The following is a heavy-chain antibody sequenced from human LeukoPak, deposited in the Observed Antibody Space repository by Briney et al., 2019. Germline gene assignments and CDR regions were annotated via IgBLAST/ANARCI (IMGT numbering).Heavy chain of an antibody. CDR3: ATNYYDSSGYYYCLGY. CDR1: GGSISSYF. D-gene: IGHD3-22*01. Sequence: WETLSLTCTVSGGSISSYFWHWIRQPPGKGVEWIGYISYSGSTNYNLSLKSRVTISRDTSKNQFSLKLSSVTAADTAVYYCATNYYDSSGYYYCLGYWGQGTLVTVSS. J-gene: IGHJ4*02. V-gene: IGHV4-59*01. CDR2: ISYSGST.